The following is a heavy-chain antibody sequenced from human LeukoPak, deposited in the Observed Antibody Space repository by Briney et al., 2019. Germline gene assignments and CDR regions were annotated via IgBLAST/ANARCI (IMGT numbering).Heavy chain of an antibody. CDR2: IISFFGAA. J-gene: IGHJ2*01. D-gene: IGHD2-2*02. CDR3: AREEYQLLYRSTFGYFDL. Sequence: ASVKVSCKASGGTFNSSGISWMRQAPGQGLEWMGGIISFFGAAHYIQKFQGRVTITADESTSTAYMELSSLRSEDTAVYYCAREEYQLLYRSTFGYFDLWGRGTLVTVSS. V-gene: IGHV1-69*13. CDR1: GGTFNSSG.